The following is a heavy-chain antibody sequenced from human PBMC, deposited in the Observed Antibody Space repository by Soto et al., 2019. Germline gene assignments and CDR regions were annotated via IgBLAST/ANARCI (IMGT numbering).Heavy chain of an antibody. CDR2: INPDGSST. V-gene: IGHV3-74*01. J-gene: IGHJ4*02. CDR3: VIEPPGRAWGGATDF. CDR1: GFTFSSYW. D-gene: IGHD1-26*01. Sequence: EVQLVESGGGLVQPGGSLRLSCAASGFTFSSYWMHWVRQAPGKGLVWVSRINPDGSSTSDAGSVKGRFTISRDNDDNTFYLQMNRRRVEDTAIYHCVIEPPGRAWGGATDFWGQRTLVTVSS.